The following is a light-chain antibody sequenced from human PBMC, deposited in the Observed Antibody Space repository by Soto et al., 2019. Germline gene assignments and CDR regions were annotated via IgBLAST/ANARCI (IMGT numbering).Light chain of an antibody. V-gene: IGKV1-39*01. CDR1: QSIRSY. Sequence: DIQMTQSPSSLSASVGDRVTITCRTSQSIRSYLSWYQQKPGKAPKLLIVAASSLQGGVPSRFSGSVYGTEFTLTVTGLQSEDFATYSCQQNFSPPYTFGQGTKLEIK. CDR3: QQNFSPPYT. J-gene: IGKJ2*01. CDR2: AAS.